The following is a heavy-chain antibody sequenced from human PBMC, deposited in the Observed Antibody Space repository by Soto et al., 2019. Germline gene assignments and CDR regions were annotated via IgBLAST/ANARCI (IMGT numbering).Heavy chain of an antibody. CDR2: ISGSGGST. CDR1: GFTFSSYA. D-gene: IGHD2-2*02. J-gene: IGHJ6*02. CDR3: AKGSAAIYYYYYSMDV. V-gene: IGHV3-23*01. Sequence: GGSLRLSCAASGFTFSSYAMSWVRQAPGKGLEWVSAISGSGGSTYYADSVKGRFTISRDNSKNTLYLQMNSLRAEDTAVYYCAKGSAAIYYYYYSMDVWGQGTTVTVSS.